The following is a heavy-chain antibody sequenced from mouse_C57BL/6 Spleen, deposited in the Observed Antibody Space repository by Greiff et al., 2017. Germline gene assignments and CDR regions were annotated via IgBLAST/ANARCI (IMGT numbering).Heavy chain of an antibody. J-gene: IGHJ4*01. CDR1: GYTFTDYE. CDR2: IDPETGGT. V-gene: IGHV1-15*01. D-gene: IGHD2-5*01. Sequence: VQLQESGAELVRPGASVTLSCKASGYTFTDYEMHWVKQTPVHGLEWIGAIDPETGGTAYNQKFKGKAILTADKSSSTAYMELRSLTSEDSAVYYCTRRGYYSNLYYYAMDYWGQGTSVTVSS. CDR3: TRRGYYSNLYYYAMDY.